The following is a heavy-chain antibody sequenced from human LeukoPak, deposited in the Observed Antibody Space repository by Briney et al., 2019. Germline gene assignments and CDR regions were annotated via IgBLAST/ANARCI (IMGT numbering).Heavy chain of an antibody. V-gene: IGHV4-4*07. CDR3: ARRLDSSGYYSAFDI. CDR2: IYTSGST. D-gene: IGHD3-22*01. Sequence: PSETLSLTCTVSGGSISSYYWSWIRQPAGKGLEWIGRIYTSGSTNYNPSLKSRVTISVDTSKNQFSLKLSSVTAADTAVYYCARRLDSSGYYSAFDIWGQGTMVTVSS. CDR1: GGSISSYY. J-gene: IGHJ3*02.